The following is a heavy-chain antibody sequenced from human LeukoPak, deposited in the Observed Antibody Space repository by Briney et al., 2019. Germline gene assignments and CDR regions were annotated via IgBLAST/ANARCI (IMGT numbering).Heavy chain of an antibody. D-gene: IGHD5-18*01. Sequence: GGSLRLSCAGSGFTFSNYGVHRVRQAPGKGLEWVTAISYDGSLKYYADSVRGRFTISRDNSRNTLYLQMNSLRTDDTAVYYCARVSLERQLWLPFDYWGQGTLVTVSS. J-gene: IGHJ4*02. CDR1: GFTFSNYG. V-gene: IGHV3-30*03. CDR2: ISYDGSLK. CDR3: ARVSLERQLWLPFDY.